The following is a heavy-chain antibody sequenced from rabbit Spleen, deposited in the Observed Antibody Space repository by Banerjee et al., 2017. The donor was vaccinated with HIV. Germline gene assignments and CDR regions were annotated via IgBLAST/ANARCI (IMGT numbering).Heavy chain of an antibody. CDR3: ARAGEGGDGYLNL. CDR1: GFSFSSSDY. J-gene: IGHJ4*01. Sequence: QSLEEYGGDLVKPGASLTLTCPASGFSFSSSDYMCWVRQAPGKGLEWISCIAGGSSGFTYSATWAKGRFTISKTSSTTVTLQMASLTVADTATYFCARAGEGGDGYLNLWGPGTLVTVS. V-gene: IGHV1S40*01. CDR2: IAGGSSGFT. D-gene: IGHD5-1*01.